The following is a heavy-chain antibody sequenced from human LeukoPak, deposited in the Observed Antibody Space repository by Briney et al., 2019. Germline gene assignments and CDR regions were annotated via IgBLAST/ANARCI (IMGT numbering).Heavy chain of an antibody. Sequence: GASVKVSCKASGYTFNNYGINWVRQAPGQGLEWMGWINPNSGGTNYAQKFQGRVTMTRDTSISTAYMELSRLRSDDTAVCYCAREDNWNGGAFDIWGQGTMVTVSS. CDR1: GYTFNNYG. D-gene: IGHD1-20*01. J-gene: IGHJ3*02. V-gene: IGHV1-2*02. CDR3: AREDNWNGGAFDI. CDR2: INPNSGGT.